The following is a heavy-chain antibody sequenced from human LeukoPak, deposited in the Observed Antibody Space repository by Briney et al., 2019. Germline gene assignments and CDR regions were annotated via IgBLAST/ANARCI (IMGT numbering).Heavy chain of an antibody. V-gene: IGHV3-74*01. J-gene: IGHJ4*02. CDR2: INPDGSTT. Sequence: PGGSLRLSCAASGFTFITYWMHWVRQAPGKGPVWVSRINPDGSTTSYADSVKGRFTVSRDNTKNTLYLQMNSLRAEDTAAYYCARVSIGWYHFDYWGQGTLVTVSS. D-gene: IGHD6-19*01. CDR3: ARVSIGWYHFDY. CDR1: GFTFITYW.